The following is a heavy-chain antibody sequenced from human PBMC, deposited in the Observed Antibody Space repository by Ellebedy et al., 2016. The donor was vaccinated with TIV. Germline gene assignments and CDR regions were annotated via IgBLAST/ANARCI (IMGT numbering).Heavy chain of an antibody. D-gene: IGHD2-8*02. CDR1: GFTFSRHW. CDR2: INQDGSQK. Sequence: GESLKISXAASGFTFSRHWMSWVRQAPGKGLEWVSNINQDGSQKYFVESVKGRFTISRDNAKNSLYLQMHSLRAEDTAVYYCARDRSLSEVLGDKYFDYWGQGTLVTVSS. CDR3: ARDRSLSEVLGDKYFDY. J-gene: IGHJ4*02. V-gene: IGHV3-7*01.